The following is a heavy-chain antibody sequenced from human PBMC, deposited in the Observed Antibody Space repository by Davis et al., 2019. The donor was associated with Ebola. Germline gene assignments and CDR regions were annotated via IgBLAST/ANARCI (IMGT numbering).Heavy chain of an antibody. D-gene: IGHD1-26*01. CDR2: ISAYNGNT. J-gene: IGHJ3*02. V-gene: IGHV1-18*01. Sequence: ASVTVSCKASGYTFKNSAISWVRQAPGQGLEWMGWISAYNGNTAYTQILQGRVTMTTDTSTGTAYMELRSLRSDDTAVYFCARTSIVGTTTTASDIWGQGTMVTVSS. CDR3: ARTSIVGTTTTASDI. CDR1: GYTFKNSA.